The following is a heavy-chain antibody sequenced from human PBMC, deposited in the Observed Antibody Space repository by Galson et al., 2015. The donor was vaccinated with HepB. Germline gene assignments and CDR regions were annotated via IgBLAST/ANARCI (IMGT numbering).Heavy chain of an antibody. Sequence: SCKASGYSFSKFGISWVRQAPGQGLEWMEWIGGYNGNANYAPKLQGRVTMTTDTSTSTDYMELRSLRSYDTAVYQCARARYSTSPPDHWGQGTLVTVSS. D-gene: IGHD6-6*01. J-gene: IGHJ5*02. V-gene: IGHV1-18*01. CDR1: GYSFSKFG. CDR3: ARARYSTSPPDH. CDR2: IGGYNGNA.